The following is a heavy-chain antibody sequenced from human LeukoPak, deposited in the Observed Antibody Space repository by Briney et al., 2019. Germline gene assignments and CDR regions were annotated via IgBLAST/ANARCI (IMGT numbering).Heavy chain of an antibody. CDR1: GFTFSSYS. D-gene: IGHD3-3*01. CDR2: ISSSSSTI. CDR3: ARENYDFWSGSGYYYYMDV. V-gene: IGHV3-48*01. J-gene: IGHJ6*03. Sequence: GGSLRLSCAASGFTFSSYSMNWVRQAPGKGLEWVSYISSSSSTIYYADSVKGRFTISRDNAKNSLYLQMNSLRAEDTAVYYCARENYDFWSGSGYYYYMDVWGKGTTVTVSS.